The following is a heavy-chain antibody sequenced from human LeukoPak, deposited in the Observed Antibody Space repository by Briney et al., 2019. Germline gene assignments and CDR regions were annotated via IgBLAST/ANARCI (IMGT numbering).Heavy chain of an antibody. D-gene: IGHD3/OR15-3a*01. CDR3: ARDLDWAFDY. J-gene: IGHJ4*02. CDR1: GFTVSSNY. Sequence: PGGSLRLSCAASGFTVSSNYMSWVRQAPGKGLEWVSVIYSGGSTYYADPVRGRFTISRDNADNSLFLQMSSLRDGDTAVYYCARDLDWAFDYWGQGTLVAVSS. V-gene: IGHV3-66*01. CDR2: IYSGGST.